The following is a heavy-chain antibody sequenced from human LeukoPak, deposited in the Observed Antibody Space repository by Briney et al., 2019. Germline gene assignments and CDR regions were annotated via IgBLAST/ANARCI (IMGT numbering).Heavy chain of an antibody. CDR3: AKEAWELRRGYFDY. Sequence: PGGALRLSCAASGFTFSSYAMHWVRQAPGKGRERGAVISYDGSNKYYADSVKGRFTISRDNSKNTLYLQMNSLRAEDTAVYYCAKEAWELRRGYFDYWGQGTLVTVSS. J-gene: IGHJ4*02. CDR1: GFTFSSYA. V-gene: IGHV3-30*04. CDR2: ISYDGSNK. D-gene: IGHD1-26*01.